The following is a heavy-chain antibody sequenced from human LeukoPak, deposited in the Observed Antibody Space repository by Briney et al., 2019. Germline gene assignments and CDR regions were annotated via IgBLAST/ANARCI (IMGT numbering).Heavy chain of an antibody. CDR1: GFTFSSYS. Sequence: GGSLRLSCAASGFTFSSYSMTWVRQAPGKGLEWLSYITNSSSTIYYADSVKGRFTISRDNSKNTLYLQMNSLRAEDTAVCYCARILDSAWGELGYWGQGTLVTVSS. V-gene: IGHV3-48*01. CDR3: ARILDSAWGELGY. D-gene: IGHD6-19*01. J-gene: IGHJ4*02. CDR2: ITNSSSTI.